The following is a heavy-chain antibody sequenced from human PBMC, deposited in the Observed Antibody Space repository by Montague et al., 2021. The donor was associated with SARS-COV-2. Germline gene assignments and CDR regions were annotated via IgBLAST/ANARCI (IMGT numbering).Heavy chain of an antibody. Sequence: PALVTPTQTLTLTCTFSGFSLSTSGVGVGWIRQPPGKALEWLALIYWDDDKFYSPSLKSRLTISKDTSKNQVVLTMTNMDPGDTATYYCAHRRSGKYGPYFDYWGQGTLVTVSS. V-gene: IGHV2-5*02. D-gene: IGHD4-23*01. J-gene: IGHJ4*02. CDR2: IYWDDDK. CDR3: AHRRSGKYGPYFDY. CDR1: GFSLSTSGVG.